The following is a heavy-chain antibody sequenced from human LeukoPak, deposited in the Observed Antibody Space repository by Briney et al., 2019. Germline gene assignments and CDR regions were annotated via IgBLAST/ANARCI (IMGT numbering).Heavy chain of an antibody. J-gene: IGHJ4*02. D-gene: IGHD3-9*01. V-gene: IGHV4-39*02. CDR3: TRGSYDVLTGYSTLGEY. CDR2: IYYSGST. CDR1: GGSLSSSSYY. Sequence: PSETLSLTCTVSGGSLSSSSYYWGGVRQPPGKGLEWIGNIYYSGSTYYNPSLKSRLTISLDTSQRHFSLRLSSVTAADTASYYCTRGSYDVLTGYSTLGEYWGQGTLVTVSS.